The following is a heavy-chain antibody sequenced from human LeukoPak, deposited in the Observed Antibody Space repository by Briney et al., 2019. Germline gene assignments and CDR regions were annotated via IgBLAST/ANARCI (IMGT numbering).Heavy chain of an antibody. D-gene: IGHD3-9*01. CDR3: AKGVTTGYFYFDY. J-gene: IGHJ4*02. CDR2: INFSGGST. CDR1: GFTFSSYA. V-gene: IGHV3-23*01. Sequence: EGSLRLSCAASGFTFSSYAMSWVRQAPGKGLEWVSVINFSGGSTYYADSVKGRFTISRDNSKNTLSLQMNSLRAEDTAIYYCAKGVTTGYFYFDYWGQGTPVTVSS.